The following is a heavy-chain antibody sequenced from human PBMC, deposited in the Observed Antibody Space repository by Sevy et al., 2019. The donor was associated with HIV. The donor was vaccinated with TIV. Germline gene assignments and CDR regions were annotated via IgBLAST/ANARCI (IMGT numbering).Heavy chain of an antibody. J-gene: IGHJ4*02. D-gene: IGHD5-12*01. CDR1: GGSISSYY. V-gene: IGHV4-59*13. CDR2: IYYSGST. CDR3: ARSGLEWLLPIFDY. Sequence: SETLSLTCTVSGGSISSYYWSWIRQPPGKGLEWIGYIYYSGSTNYNPSLKSRVTISVDTSKNQFSLKLSCVTAADTAVYYCARSGLEWLLPIFDYWGQGTLVTVSS.